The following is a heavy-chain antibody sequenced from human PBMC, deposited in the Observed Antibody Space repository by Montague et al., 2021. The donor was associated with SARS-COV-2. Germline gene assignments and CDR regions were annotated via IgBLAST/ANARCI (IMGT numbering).Heavy chain of an antibody. V-gene: IGHV3-23*03. CDR2: IYSGGSST. CDR1: GFTFSSYS. D-gene: IGHD6-19*01. Sequence: SLRLSCAASGFTFSSYSMSWVRQAPRRGLEWVSGIYSGGSSTRYANSVQGRFSISRDNSKNTVYLQMNRLRGEDTAIYYCAKGTAVPGTRVYYFDSWGQGTLVTVSS. CDR3: AKGTAVPGTRVYYFDS. J-gene: IGHJ4*02.